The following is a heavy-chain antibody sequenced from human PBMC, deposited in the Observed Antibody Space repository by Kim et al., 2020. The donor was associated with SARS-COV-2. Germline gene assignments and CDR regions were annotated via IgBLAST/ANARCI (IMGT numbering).Heavy chain of an antibody. Sequence: SETLSLTCTVSGGSVSSGSYYWSWIRQPPGKGLEWIGYIYYSGSTNYNPSLKSRVTISVDTSKNQFSLKLSSVTAADTAVYYCAREVESVVAAGMDVWGQGTTVTVSS. CDR2: IYYSGST. CDR1: GGSVSSGSYY. J-gene: IGHJ6*02. V-gene: IGHV4-61*01. CDR3: AREVESVVAAGMDV. D-gene: IGHD2-15*01.